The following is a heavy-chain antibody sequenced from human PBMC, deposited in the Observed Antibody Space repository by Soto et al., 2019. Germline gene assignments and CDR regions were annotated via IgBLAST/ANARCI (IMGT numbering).Heavy chain of an antibody. CDR1: GFTFSTYE. D-gene: IGHD6-13*01. Sequence: GGSLRLSCAASGFTFSTYEFNWVRQAPGRGLEWISYISVSGNIIKYADSVKGRFTISRDNAENSLHLHMSSLRVDDTAVYFCVRDTMRASAAASFDYCGQGTQVTVSS. CDR3: VRDTMRASAAASFDY. J-gene: IGHJ4*02. V-gene: IGHV3-48*03. CDR2: ISVSGNII.